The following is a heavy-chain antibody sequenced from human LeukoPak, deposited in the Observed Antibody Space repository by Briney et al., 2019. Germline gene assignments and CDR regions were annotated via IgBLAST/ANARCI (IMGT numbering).Heavy chain of an antibody. V-gene: IGHV3-30*18. CDR1: GFTFSSYG. CDR2: ISYDGSNK. CDR3: AKDLVDFPDAAPGMDV. Sequence: SGRSLRLSCAASGFTFSSYGMHWVRQAPGKGLEWVAVISYDGSNKYYADSVKGRFTISRDNSKNTLYLQMNSLRAEDTAVYYCAKDLVDFPDAAPGMDVWGQGTTVAVSS. D-gene: IGHD3-3*01. J-gene: IGHJ6*02.